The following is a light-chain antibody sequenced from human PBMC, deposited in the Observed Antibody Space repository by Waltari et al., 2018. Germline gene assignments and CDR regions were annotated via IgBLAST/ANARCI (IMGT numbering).Light chain of an antibody. J-gene: IGLJ1*01. CDR1: SSNIGGGYD. V-gene: IGLV1-40*01. CDR2: ATK. CDR3: QTYDSTLSAPYV. Sequence: QSLLTQPPSVSGAPGQRVTISCPGSSSNIGGGYDVHWYQQLPGAAPKLLIYATKDRPSGVPARFSGSMSGTAASLVITGLQTEDEADYYCQTYDSTLSAPYVFGTGTKVSIL.